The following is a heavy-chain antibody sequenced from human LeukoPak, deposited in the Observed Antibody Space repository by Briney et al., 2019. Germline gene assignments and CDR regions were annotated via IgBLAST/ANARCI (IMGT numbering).Heavy chain of an antibody. CDR2: IIPILGIA. D-gene: IGHD2-15*01. Sequence: GASVNVSCKASGGTFSSYAISWVRQAPGQGLEWMGRIIPILGIANYAQKFQGRVTITADKSTSTAYIELSSLRSEDTAVYYCAREVAATQHRYFDYWGQGTLVTVSS. J-gene: IGHJ4*02. V-gene: IGHV1-69*04. CDR1: GGTFSSYA. CDR3: AREVAATQHRYFDY.